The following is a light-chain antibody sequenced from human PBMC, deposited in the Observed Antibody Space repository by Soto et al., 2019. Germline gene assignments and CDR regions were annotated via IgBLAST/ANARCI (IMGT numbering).Light chain of an antibody. CDR1: QSISSY. V-gene: IGKV1-39*01. CDR3: QQSYSTPGT. Sequence: DIQMTQSPSSLSASVVSRVTITCRASQSISSYLNWYQQKPGKAPKLLIYAASSLQSGVPSRFSGSGSGTDFTLTISSLQPEDFATYYCQQSYSTPGTFGQGTKVDIK. CDR2: AAS. J-gene: IGKJ1*01.